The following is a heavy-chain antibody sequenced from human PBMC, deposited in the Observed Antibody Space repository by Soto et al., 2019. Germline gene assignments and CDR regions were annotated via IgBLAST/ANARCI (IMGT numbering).Heavy chain of an antibody. Sequence: SETLSLTCTVSGGSISSGDYYWSWIRQPPGKGLEWIGYIYYSGSTYYNPSLKSRVTISVDTSKNQFSLKLSSVTAADTAVYYCASRLPYGGTYKHWGQGTLVTVSS. V-gene: IGHV4-30-4*01. CDR2: IYYSGST. J-gene: IGHJ1*01. CDR3: ASRLPYGGTYKH. CDR1: GGSISSGDYY. D-gene: IGHD4-17*01.